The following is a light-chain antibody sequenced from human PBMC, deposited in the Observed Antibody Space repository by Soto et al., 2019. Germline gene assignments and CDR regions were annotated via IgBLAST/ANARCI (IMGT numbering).Light chain of an antibody. CDR1: QSVSSSY. CDR3: QQYGRSQIFP. CDR2: GTS. Sequence: ILLTQSPCTLALSPGARATLSCGASQSVSSSYLAWYQQKPGHAPRLLIYGTSSRATGIPDRFSGGGSGTDFTLTISSLEDEDFAVYYCQQYGRSQIFPFGPGTKVDIK. V-gene: IGKV3-20*01. J-gene: IGKJ3*01.